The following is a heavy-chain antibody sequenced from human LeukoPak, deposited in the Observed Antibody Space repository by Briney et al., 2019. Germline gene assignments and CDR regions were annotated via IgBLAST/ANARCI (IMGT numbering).Heavy chain of an antibody. D-gene: IGHD5-12*01. J-gene: IGHJ3*02. CDR1: GYTFTSYY. CDR2: INPSGGST. V-gene: IGHV1-46*01. Sequence: GASVKVSCKASGYTFTSYYMHWVRQAPGQGLEWMGIINPSGGSTSYAQKFQGRVTMTRDTSTSTVYMELSSLRSEDTAVYYCARDGGVDIVARPPVKAFDIWGQGTMVTVSS. CDR3: ARDGGVDIVARPPVKAFDI.